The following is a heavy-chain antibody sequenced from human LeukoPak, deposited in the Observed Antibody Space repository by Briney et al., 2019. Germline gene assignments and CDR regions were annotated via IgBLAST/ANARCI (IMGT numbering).Heavy chain of an antibody. CDR2: IKSKTDGGTT. Sequence: GGSLRLSCAASGFTFSNAWMSWVRQAPGKGLEWVGRIKSKTDGGTTDYAAPVKGRFTISRDDSKNTLYLQMNSLRAEDTAVYYCARSRQSIAARPLDYWGQGTLVTVSS. CDR3: ARSRQSIAARPLDY. D-gene: IGHD6-6*01. V-gene: IGHV3-15*01. CDR1: GFTFSNAW. J-gene: IGHJ4*02.